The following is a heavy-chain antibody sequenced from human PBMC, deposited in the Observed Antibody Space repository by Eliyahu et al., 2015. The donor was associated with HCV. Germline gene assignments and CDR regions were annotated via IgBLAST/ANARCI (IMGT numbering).Heavy chain of an antibody. J-gene: IGHJ4*02. CDR3: AKDKGGLRTYYDILGPLDY. CDR1: GFTFDDYT. CDR2: ISWDGGST. Sequence: EVQLVESGGVVVQPGGSLRLSCAASGFTFDDYTMHWVRXAPGKGLEWVSLISWDGGSTYYADSVKGRFTISRDNSKNSLYLQMNSLRTEDTALYYCAKDKGGLRTYYDILGPLDYWGQGTLVTVSS. V-gene: IGHV3-43*01. D-gene: IGHD3-9*01.